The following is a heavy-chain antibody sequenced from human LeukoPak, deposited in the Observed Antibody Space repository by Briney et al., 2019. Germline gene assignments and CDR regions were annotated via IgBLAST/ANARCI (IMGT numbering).Heavy chain of an antibody. CDR3: ARVMSGYSYGYPDY. Sequence: SETLSLTCTVSGYSISSGYYWGWIRQPPGKGLEWIGSIYHSGSTYYNPSLKSRVTISVDTSKNQFSLKLSSVTAADTAVYYCARVMSGYSYGYPDYWGQGTLVTVSS. V-gene: IGHV4-38-2*02. J-gene: IGHJ4*02. CDR2: IYHSGST. CDR1: GYSISSGYY. D-gene: IGHD5-18*01.